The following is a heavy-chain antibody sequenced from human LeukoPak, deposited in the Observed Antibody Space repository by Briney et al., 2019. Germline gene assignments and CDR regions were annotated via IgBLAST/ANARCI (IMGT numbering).Heavy chain of an antibody. CDR1: GYTFTSYG. CDR2: ISAYNGNT. J-gene: IGHJ4*02. D-gene: IGHD5-18*01. CDR3: ASFVGGYSYGFIDY. Sequence: GASVKVSCKASGYTFTSYGISWVRQAPGQGLEWMGWISAYNGNTNYAQKIQGRVTMTTDTSTSTAYMELRSLRSDDTAVYYCASFVGGYSYGFIDYWGQGTLVTVSS. V-gene: IGHV1-18*01.